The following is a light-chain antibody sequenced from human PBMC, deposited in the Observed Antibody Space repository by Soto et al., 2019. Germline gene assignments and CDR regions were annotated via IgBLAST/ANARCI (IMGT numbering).Light chain of an antibody. V-gene: IGKV1-27*01. J-gene: IGKJ1*01. CDR1: QSISNY. CDR3: QKYNSAPWT. Sequence: DIQMTQSPSSLSASVGDRVTITCRARQSISNYLAWYQQQTGKVPKLLIYVASTLKSGVPSRFSGSGSGTDFNLTISSLQPEDVATYYCQKYNSAPWTFGQGTKVEIK. CDR2: VAS.